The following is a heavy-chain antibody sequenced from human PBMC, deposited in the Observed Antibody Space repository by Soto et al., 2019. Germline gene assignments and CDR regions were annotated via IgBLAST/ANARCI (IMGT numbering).Heavy chain of an antibody. CDR1: GYTFTSYG. J-gene: IGHJ4*02. Sequence: QVQLVQSGAEVKKPGASVKVSCKASGYTFTSYGISWVRQAPGQGLEWMGWISAYSGNTNYAQKLPRRGTLTTDTSTSTASMELRRLSSDDTAVYYCASEAAAGTLDYWGQGTLVTVSS. V-gene: IGHV1-18*01. CDR2: ISAYSGNT. D-gene: IGHD6-13*01. CDR3: ASEAAAGTLDY.